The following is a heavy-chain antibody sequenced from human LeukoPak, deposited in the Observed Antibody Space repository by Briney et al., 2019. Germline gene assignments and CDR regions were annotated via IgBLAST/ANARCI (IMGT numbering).Heavy chain of an antibody. J-gene: IGHJ4*02. Sequence: GGSLRLSCAASGFTFSSYSMNWVRQAPGKGLEWGSSISSSSSYIYYADSVKGRFTISSDNAKNSLYLQMNSLRAEDTAVYYCASKRYDGSGFHFDYLGQGTLVTVSS. CDR3: ASKRYDGSGFHFDY. V-gene: IGHV3-21*01. CDR2: ISSSSSYI. CDR1: GFTFSSYS. D-gene: IGHD3-22*01.